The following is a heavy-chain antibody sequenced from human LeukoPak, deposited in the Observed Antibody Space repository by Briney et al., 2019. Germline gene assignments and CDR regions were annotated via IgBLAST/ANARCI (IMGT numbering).Heavy chain of an antibody. CDR2: IYYTGST. Sequence: PSETLSLTCTVSGGSISSSSYYWGWIRQPPGKGLEWIGNIYYTGSTYYNPSLKSRVTISVDTSKNQFSLKLSSVTAADTAVYYCARDRSYSRPRYPFDIWGQGTMVTVSS. V-gene: IGHV4-39*07. D-gene: IGHD2-15*01. J-gene: IGHJ3*02. CDR1: GGSISSSSYY. CDR3: ARDRSYSRPRYPFDI.